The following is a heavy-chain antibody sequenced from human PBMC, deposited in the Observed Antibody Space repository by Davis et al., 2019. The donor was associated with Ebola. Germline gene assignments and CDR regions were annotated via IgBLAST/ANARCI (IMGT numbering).Heavy chain of an antibody. CDR1: GGSISSGDYY. CDR3: ARGGRPIDWFDP. J-gene: IGHJ5*02. D-gene: IGHD1-26*01. Sequence: PSETLSLTCTVSGGSISSGDYYWSWIRQPPGKGLEWIGYIYYSGNTYYNPSLKSRVTISVDTSKNQFSLKLSSVTAADTAVYYCARGGRPIDWFDPWGQGTLVTVSS. V-gene: IGHV4-30-4*01. CDR2: IYYSGNT.